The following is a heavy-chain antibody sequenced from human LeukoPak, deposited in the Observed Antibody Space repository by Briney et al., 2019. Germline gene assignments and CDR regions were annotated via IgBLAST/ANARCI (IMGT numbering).Heavy chain of an antibody. CDR2: IYPDDSNT. Sequence: GESLKISCQGSGYNFPIYWIGWVRQMPGQGLEWMGIIYPDDSNTIYGPSFQGQVTISADKSINTAYLEWSSLKASDTAIYYCARQGAAGKYYYNYMDVWGKGTTATVSS. J-gene: IGHJ6*03. CDR3: ARQGAAGKYYYNYMDV. CDR1: GYNFPIYW. V-gene: IGHV5-51*01. D-gene: IGHD6-13*01.